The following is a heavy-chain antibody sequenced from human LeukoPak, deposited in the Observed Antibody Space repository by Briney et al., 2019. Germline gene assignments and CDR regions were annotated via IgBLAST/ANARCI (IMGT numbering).Heavy chain of an antibody. V-gene: IGHV1-2*02. CDR1: GYTFTGYY. J-gene: IGHJ6*03. CDR2: INPNSGGT. CDR3: ARDKAFGYSSSYYYYYMDV. Sequence: ASVKVSYKASGYTFTGYYMHWVRQAPGQGLEWMGWINPNSGGTNYAQKFQGRVTMTRDMSTSTVYMELSSLRSEDTAVYYCARDKAFGYSSSYYYYYMDVWGKGTTVTVSS. D-gene: IGHD6-13*01.